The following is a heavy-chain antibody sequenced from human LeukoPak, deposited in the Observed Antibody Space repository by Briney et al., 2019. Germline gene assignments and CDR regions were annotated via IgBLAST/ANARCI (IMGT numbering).Heavy chain of an antibody. CDR2: IRSKAYGGAT. J-gene: IGHJ4*01. Sequence: GGSLRLSCTASGVTFGDYAMSWFRHAPGEGREWGGFIRSKAYGGATEYAPSVKGRFTISRDDSTSIAYLQMNSLKAEDTAVHYCTRDRSPGSYYGSGTFDTSGHGNLVTASP. CDR1: GVTFGDYA. D-gene: IGHD3-10*01. CDR3: TRDRSPGSYYGSGTFDT. V-gene: IGHV3-49*03.